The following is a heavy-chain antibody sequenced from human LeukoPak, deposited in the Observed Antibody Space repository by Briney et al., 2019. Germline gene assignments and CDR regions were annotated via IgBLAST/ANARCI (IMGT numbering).Heavy chain of an antibody. CDR1: GGSVSGYY. CDR3: ARVGSSSWSDRNWFDP. D-gene: IGHD6-13*01. CDR2: INQSGNT. Sequence: SETLSLTCAVYGGSVSGYYWSWIRQPPGKRLEWIGEINQSGNTNYNSSLKSRVTISIDTSKNWFSLKLSSVTAADTAVYYCARVGSSSWSDRNWFDPWGQGTLVTVSS. V-gene: IGHV4-34*01. J-gene: IGHJ5*02.